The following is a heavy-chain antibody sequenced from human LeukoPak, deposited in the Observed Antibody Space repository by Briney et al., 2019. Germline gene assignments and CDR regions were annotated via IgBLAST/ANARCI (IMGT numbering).Heavy chain of an antibody. CDR3: ARGRLYVTGEHPHHFDH. D-gene: IGHD7-27*01. CDR2: TYYRSKWYN. J-gene: IGHJ4*02. V-gene: IGHV6-1*01. CDR1: GDGVSNDSAA. Sequence: SQTLSLTCVISGDGVSNDSAAWNWIRQSPSRGLEWLGRTYYRSKWYNDYAASVKGRITVNPDTSKNQFSLQLRSVTPEDTAVYYCARGRLYVTGEHPHHFDHWGQGTLVTVSS.